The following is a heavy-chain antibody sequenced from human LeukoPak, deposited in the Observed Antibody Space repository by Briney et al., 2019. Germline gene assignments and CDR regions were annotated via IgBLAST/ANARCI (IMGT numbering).Heavy chain of an antibody. V-gene: IGHV1-69*06. Sequence: VASVKVSCKASRGTFSSYAISWVRQAPGQGLEWMGGIIPLFGTANYAQKFQGRVTITADKSTSTAYMELSSLRSEDTAVYYCARNNYDILTGRPNYYYYYMDVWGKGTTVTVSS. CDR1: RGTFSSYA. CDR3: ARNNYDILTGRPNYYYYYMDV. CDR2: IIPLFGTA. J-gene: IGHJ6*03. D-gene: IGHD3-9*01.